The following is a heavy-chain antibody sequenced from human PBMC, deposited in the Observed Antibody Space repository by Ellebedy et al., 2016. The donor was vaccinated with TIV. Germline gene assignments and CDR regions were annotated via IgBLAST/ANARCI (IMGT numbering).Heavy chain of an antibody. CDR3: ARELAAAGFFDY. Sequence: PGGSLRLSCAASGFTFSSYSMNWVRQAPGKGLEWVSSISSSNHYIYYAGSVKGRFTISRDNAKNSLYLQMNSLRAEDTAVFYGARELAAAGFFDYWGQGTLVTVSS. CDR1: GFTFSSYS. V-gene: IGHV3-21*01. CDR2: ISSSNHYI. J-gene: IGHJ4*02. D-gene: IGHD6-13*01.